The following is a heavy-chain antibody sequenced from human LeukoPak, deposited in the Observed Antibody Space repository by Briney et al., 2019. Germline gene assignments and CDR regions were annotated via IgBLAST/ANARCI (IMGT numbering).Heavy chain of an antibody. CDR1: GYTFTSYG. J-gene: IGHJ5*01. CDR2: NSAYNGNK. V-gene: IGHV1-18*01. CDR3: ARVPRTLWFGDLNDNWFDS. Sequence: AALTFSCKASGYTFTSYGFSWLRHGPGQGREGMVWNSAYNGNKNYAQKHQGRVTMTTNTSTSTAYMELRSLRSDDTAVYYCARVPRTLWFGDLNDNWFDSWGQGTMVTVSS. D-gene: IGHD3-10*01.